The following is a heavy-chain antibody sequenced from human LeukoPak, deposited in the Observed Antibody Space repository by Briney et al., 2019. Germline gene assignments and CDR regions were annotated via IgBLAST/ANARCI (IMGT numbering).Heavy chain of an antibody. D-gene: IGHD3-10*01. V-gene: IGHV3-73*01. CDR2: IRSTANGYAT. CDR3: ARAEKLWFGDEPSPPKTDYYYYMDV. CDR1: GFTFSSYA. Sequence: PGGSLRLSCAASGFTFSSYAMSWVRQASGKGLEWVGRIRSTANGYATAYAASVKGRFTISRDDSKNTAYLQMDSLKTEDTAVYYCARAEKLWFGDEPSPPKTDYYYYMDVWGKGTTVTISS. J-gene: IGHJ6*03.